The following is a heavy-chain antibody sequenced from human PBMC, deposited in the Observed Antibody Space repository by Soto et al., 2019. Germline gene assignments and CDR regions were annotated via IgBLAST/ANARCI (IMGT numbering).Heavy chain of an antibody. CDR2: IIPIFGTA. J-gene: IGHJ4*02. D-gene: IGHD2-15*01. V-gene: IGHV1-69*01. CDR1: GGTFSSYA. Sequence: QVQLVQSGAEVKKPGSSVKVSCKASGGTFSSYAISWVRQAPGQGLEWMGGIIPIFGTANYAQKFQGRVTITADESTSTDYMGLRSLRSEDTAVYYCARGGGYCSGGSCFEYFDYWGQGTLVTVSS. CDR3: ARGGGYCSGGSCFEYFDY.